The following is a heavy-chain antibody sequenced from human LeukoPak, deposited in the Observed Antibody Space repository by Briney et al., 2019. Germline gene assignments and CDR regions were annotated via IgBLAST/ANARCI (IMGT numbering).Heavy chain of an antibody. CDR2: INHSGST. CDR3: ARGRYCSSTSCYNWFDP. V-gene: IGHV4-34*01. Sequence: SETLSLTCAVYGGSFSGYYWSWIRQPPGKGLEWIGEINHSGSTNYNPSLKSRVNISVDTSKNQFSLKLSSVTAADTAVYYCARGRYCSSTSCYNWFDPWGQGTLVTVSS. J-gene: IGHJ5*02. D-gene: IGHD2-2*01. CDR1: GGSFSGYY.